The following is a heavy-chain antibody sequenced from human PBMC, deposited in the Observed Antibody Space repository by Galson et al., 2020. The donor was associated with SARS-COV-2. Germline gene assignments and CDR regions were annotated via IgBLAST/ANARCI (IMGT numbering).Heavy chain of an antibody. CDR1: GFTFSSYG. D-gene: IGHD6-19*01. J-gene: IGHJ3*02. CDR2: IWYDGSNK. Sequence: GVSLRLSCAASGFTFSSYGMHWVRQAPGKGLEWVAVIWYDGSNKYYADSVKGRFTISRDNSKNTLYLQMNSLRAEDTAVYYCARDGSGWYGGDAFDIWGQGTMVTVSS. CDR3: ARDGSGWYGGDAFDI. V-gene: IGHV3-33*01.